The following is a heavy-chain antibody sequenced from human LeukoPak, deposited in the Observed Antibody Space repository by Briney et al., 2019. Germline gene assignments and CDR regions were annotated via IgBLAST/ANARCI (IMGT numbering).Heavy chain of an antibody. CDR3: ATVSFRCSSTSCYRGEFDY. CDR2: FDPEDGET. CDR1: GYTLTELS. Sequence: ASVKVSCKVSGYTLTELSMHWVRQAPGKGLEWMGGFDPEDGETIYAQKFQGRVTMTEDTSTDTAYMELSSLRSEDTAVYYCATVSFRCSSTSCYRGEFDYGGRGTLVTVSS. D-gene: IGHD2-2*02. J-gene: IGHJ4*02. V-gene: IGHV1-24*01.